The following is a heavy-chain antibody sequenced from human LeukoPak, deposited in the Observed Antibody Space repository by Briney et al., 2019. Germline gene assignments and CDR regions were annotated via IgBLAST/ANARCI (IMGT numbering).Heavy chain of an antibody. CDR3: ARASTPSWVRIINWFDP. CDR2: INPNSGGT. J-gene: IGHJ5*02. CDR1: GYTFTGYY. Sequence: ASVKVSCKASGYTFTGYYMHWVRQAPGQGLEWMGWINPNSGGTNYAQKFQGRVTMTRDTSISTAYMELSRLRSDDTAVYYCARASTPSWVRIINWFDPWGQGTLVTVSS. V-gene: IGHV1-2*02. D-gene: IGHD3-10*01.